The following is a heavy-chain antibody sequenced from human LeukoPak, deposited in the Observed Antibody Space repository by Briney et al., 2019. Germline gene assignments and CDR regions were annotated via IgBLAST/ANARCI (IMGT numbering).Heavy chain of an antibody. CDR3: ARDRKRYYYDSSGYPFVSWFDP. D-gene: IGHD3-22*01. Sequence: SETLSLTCTVSGGSISSYYWSWIRQPPGKGLEWIGYIYYSGSTNYNPSLKSRVTISVDTSKNQFSLKLSPVTAADTAVYYCARDRKRYYYDSSGYPFVSWFDPWGQGTLVTVSS. V-gene: IGHV4-59*01. J-gene: IGHJ5*02. CDR1: GGSISSYY. CDR2: IYYSGST.